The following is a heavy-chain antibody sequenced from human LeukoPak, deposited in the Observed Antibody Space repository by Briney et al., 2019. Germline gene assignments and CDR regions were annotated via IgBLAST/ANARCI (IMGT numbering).Heavy chain of an antibody. CDR2: IKQDGSEK. CDR3: AKEGDFGELSFDY. D-gene: IGHD3-10*01. CDR1: GFTFSSYW. V-gene: IGHV3-7*01. J-gene: IGHJ4*02. Sequence: GGSLRLSCAASGFTFSSYWMSWVRQAPGKGLEWVANIKQDGSEKYYVDSVKGRFTISRDNSKNTLYLQMNSLRAEDTAVYYCAKEGDFGELSFDYWGQGTLVTVSS.